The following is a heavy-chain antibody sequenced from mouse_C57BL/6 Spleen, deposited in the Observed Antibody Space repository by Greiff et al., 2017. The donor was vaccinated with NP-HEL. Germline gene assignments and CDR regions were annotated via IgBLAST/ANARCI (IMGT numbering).Heavy chain of an antibody. J-gene: IGHJ3*01. CDR1: GYTFTSYW. D-gene: IGHD3-2*02. CDR2: INPSNGGT. CDR3: ATKPETAQAPSY. V-gene: IGHV1-53*01. Sequence: VQLKQPGTELVKPGASVKLSCKASGYTFTSYWMHWVKQRPGQGLEWIGNINPSNGGTNYNEKFKSKATLTVDKSSSTAYMQLSSLTSEDSAVYYCATKPETAQAPSYWGQGTLVTVSA.